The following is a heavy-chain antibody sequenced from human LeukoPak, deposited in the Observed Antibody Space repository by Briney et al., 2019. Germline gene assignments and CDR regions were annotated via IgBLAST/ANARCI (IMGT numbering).Heavy chain of an antibody. CDR1: GVSISSYY. CDR3: ARHGSGSYYEIPLNGALSPDY. D-gene: IGHD3-10*01. V-gene: IGHV4-4*07. J-gene: IGHJ4*02. CDR2: IHTSGST. Sequence: SETLSLTCTVSGVSISSYYWSWIRQPAGKGLEWIGRIHTSGSTSYNPSLKSRVTMSVDTSKNQFSLKLSSVTAADTAMYYCARHGSGSYYEIPLNGALSPDYWGQGTLVTVSS.